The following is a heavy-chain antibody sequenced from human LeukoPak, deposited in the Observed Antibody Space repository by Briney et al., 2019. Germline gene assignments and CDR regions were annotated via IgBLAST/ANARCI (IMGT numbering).Heavy chain of an antibody. CDR1: GGSFSGYY. V-gene: IGHV4-34*01. CDR3: ARGRSSKIVYYMDV. CDR2: INHSGST. D-gene: IGHD6-13*01. J-gene: IGHJ6*03. Sequence: SETLSLTCAVYGGSFSGYYWSWIRQPPGKGLEWIGEINHSGSTNHNPSLKSRVTISVDTSKNQISLKLSSVTAADTAVYYCARGRSSKIVYYMDVWGKGTTVTVSS.